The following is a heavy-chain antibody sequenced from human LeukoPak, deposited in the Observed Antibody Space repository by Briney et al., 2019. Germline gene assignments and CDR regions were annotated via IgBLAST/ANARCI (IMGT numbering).Heavy chain of an antibody. CDR2: VNRDGSET. V-gene: IGHV3-7*03. CDR3: ARNNGMDV. Sequence: PGGSLGLSCAASGFTFSSYWMTWVRQVPGRGPEWVANVNRDGSETYYLDSVKGRFTISKDNARNSLYLQMNSLRAEDTALYHCARNNGMDVWGQGTTVIVSS. CDR1: GFTFSSYW. J-gene: IGHJ6*02.